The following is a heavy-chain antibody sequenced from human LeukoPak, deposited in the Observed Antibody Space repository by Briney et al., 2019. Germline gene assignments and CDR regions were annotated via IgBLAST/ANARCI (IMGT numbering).Heavy chain of an antibody. CDR3: ARAGNYYDSGAYPILGSYFDL. CDR2: IYYSGST. V-gene: IGHV4-39*01. CDR1: GGSISSSGYY. J-gene: IGHJ2*01. D-gene: IGHD3-22*01. Sequence: SETLSLTCTVSGGSISSSGYYWGWIRQPPGKGLEWIGSIYYSGSTYYNPSLKSRVTISVDTSKNLFSLKLSSVTAADTAVYYCARAGNYYDSGAYPILGSYFDLWGRGTLVTVSS.